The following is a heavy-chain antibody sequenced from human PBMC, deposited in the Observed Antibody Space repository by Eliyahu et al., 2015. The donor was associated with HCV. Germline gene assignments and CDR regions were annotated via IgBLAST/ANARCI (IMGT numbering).Heavy chain of an antibody. Sequence: EVQLVESGGGLEKPGGSLRLSCAAXGFTFXKAWMSWVRQAPGKGLEWIGRTKSKTDGGTRDYAAPVKGRFTISRDDSKSTLYLQXNSLKTEDTAVYYCTTGAPGGFDYYLDVWGQGTTVTVSS. J-gene: IGHJ6*03. V-gene: IGHV3-15*01. D-gene: IGHD3-10*01. CDR2: TKSKTDGGTR. CDR1: GFTFXKAW. CDR3: TTGAPGGFDYYLDV.